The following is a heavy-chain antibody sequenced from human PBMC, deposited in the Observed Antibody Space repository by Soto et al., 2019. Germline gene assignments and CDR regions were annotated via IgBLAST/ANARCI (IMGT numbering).Heavy chain of an antibody. CDR2: IIPIFGTA. CDR1: GGTFSSYA. CDR3: ARLGIIMVRGVPHYYYGMDV. Sequence: QVQLVQSGAEVKKPGSSVKVSCKASGGTFSSYAISWVRQAPGQGLEWMGGIIPIFGTANYAQKFQGRVTITADESTSTAYMELSSLRSEDTAVYYCARLGIIMVRGVPHYYYGMDVWGQGTTVTVSS. D-gene: IGHD3-10*01. V-gene: IGHV1-69*01. J-gene: IGHJ6*02.